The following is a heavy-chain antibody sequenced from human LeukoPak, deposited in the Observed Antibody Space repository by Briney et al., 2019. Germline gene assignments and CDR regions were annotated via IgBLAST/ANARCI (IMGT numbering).Heavy chain of an antibody. CDR3: PWLAPTTSRAFDY. CDR1: GYSFTTYR. CDR2: IYPGGSET. D-gene: IGHD1-7*01. J-gene: IGHJ4*02. V-gene: IGHV5-51*01. Sequence: PGEPLKISCECSGYSFTTYRIGWGRQMPGKGLEGRGIIYPGGSETTYGPSFQGHVAFSADMSIHTADLQGSSLQASDSAMYYCPWLAPTTSRAFDYLVQGGLVT.